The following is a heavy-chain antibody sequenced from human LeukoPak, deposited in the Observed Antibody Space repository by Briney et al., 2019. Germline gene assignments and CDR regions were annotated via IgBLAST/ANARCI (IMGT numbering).Heavy chain of an antibody. CDR1: GFTFSSYA. Sequence: GGSLRLSCAASGFTFSSYAMSWVRQAPGKGLEWVSAISGSGGSTYYADSVKGRFTISGDNSKNTLYLQMNSLRAEDTAVYYCAKDHEQQLVAYYFDYWGQGTLVTVSS. J-gene: IGHJ4*02. CDR2: ISGSGGST. V-gene: IGHV3-23*01. D-gene: IGHD6-13*01. CDR3: AKDHEQQLVAYYFDY.